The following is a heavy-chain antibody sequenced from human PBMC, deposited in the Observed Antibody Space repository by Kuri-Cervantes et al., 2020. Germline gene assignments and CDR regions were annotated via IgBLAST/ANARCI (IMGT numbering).Heavy chain of an antibody. Sequence: GESLKISCAASGFTFSSYSMNWVRQAPGKGLEWVSYISSSSTIYYADSVKGRFTISRDNAKNSLYLQMNSLRDEDTAVYYCARDGEVVVAAYYFDYWGQGTLVTVSS. J-gene: IGHJ4*02. CDR3: ARDGEVVVAAYYFDY. D-gene: IGHD2-15*01. V-gene: IGHV3-48*02. CDR2: ISSSSTI. CDR1: GFTFSSYS.